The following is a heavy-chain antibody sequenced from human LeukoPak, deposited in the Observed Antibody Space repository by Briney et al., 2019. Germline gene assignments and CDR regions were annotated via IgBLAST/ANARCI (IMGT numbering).Heavy chain of an antibody. CDR3: ARAGPVWGTIFGVVIKNRAYYGMDV. Sequence: GASVKVSCKASGYTFTGYYMHWVRQAPGQGLEWMGWINPNSGGTNYAQKFQGWVTMTRDTSISTAYMELSRLRSDDTAVYYCARAGPVWGTIFGVVIKNRAYYGMDVWGQGTTVTVSS. CDR2: INPNSGGT. CDR1: GYTFTGYY. J-gene: IGHJ6*02. D-gene: IGHD3-3*01. V-gene: IGHV1-2*04.